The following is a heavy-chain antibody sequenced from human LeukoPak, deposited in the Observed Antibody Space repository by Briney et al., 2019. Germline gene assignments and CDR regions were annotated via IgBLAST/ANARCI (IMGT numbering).Heavy chain of an antibody. CDR1: GFTFSSYA. CDR3: ARGSPCSGGSCRDYYYYYGMDV. CDR2: ISYDGSNK. V-gene: IGHV3-30*04. J-gene: IGHJ6*04. Sequence: GRSLRLSCAASGFTFSSYAMHWVRQAPGKGLEWVAVISYDGSNKYYAGFVKGRFTISRDNSKNTLYLQMNSLRAEDTAVYYCARGSPCSGGSCRDYYYYYGMDVWGKGTTVTVPS. D-gene: IGHD2-15*01.